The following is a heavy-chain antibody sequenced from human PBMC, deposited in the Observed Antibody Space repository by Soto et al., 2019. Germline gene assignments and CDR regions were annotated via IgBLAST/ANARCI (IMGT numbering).Heavy chain of an antibody. D-gene: IGHD3-16*01. CDR1: AFSLRTRGVG. J-gene: IGHJ5*02. V-gene: IGHV2-5*01. CDR3: AHGDGSYYEGRGRLGFDP. CDR2: LYWYDDK. Sequence: QITLKESGPTLVKPTQTLTLTCTFSAFSLRTRGVGVGWIRQPPGKALEWLALLYWYDDKRYHPSLKIRLTITKDTAITQVVLTMPTMDPADTGAYYSAHGDGSYYEGRGRLGFDPGGQGTLGTVSP.